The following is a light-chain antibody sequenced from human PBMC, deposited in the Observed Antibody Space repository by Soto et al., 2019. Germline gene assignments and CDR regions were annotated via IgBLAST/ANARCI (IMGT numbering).Light chain of an antibody. V-gene: IGLV2-14*01. J-gene: IGLJ1*01. CDR2: DVS. CDR3: NSYTSSCTYV. Sequence: QSVLTQPASVSGSPGQSITISCTGTSSDVGGYNYVSWYQQHPGKAPKLMIYDVSNRPSGVSNRFSGSKSGNTASLTISGLQAEDDADYYCNSYTSSCTYVFGTGTNFTGL. CDR1: SSDVGGYNY.